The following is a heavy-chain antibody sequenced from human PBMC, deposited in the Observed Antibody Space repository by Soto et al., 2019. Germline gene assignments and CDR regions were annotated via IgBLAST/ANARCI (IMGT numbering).Heavy chain of an antibody. V-gene: IGHV1-69*13. D-gene: IGHD4-17*01. CDR1: GGAFSSYA. CDR2: IIPIFGTA. Sequence: ASVKVSCKASGGAFSSYAISWVRQAPGQGLEWMGGIIPIFGTANYAQKFQGRVTITADESTSTAYMELSSLRSEDTAVYYCARGTTVVTPALYYFDYWGQGTLVTVSS. CDR3: ARGTTVVTPALYYFDY. J-gene: IGHJ4*02.